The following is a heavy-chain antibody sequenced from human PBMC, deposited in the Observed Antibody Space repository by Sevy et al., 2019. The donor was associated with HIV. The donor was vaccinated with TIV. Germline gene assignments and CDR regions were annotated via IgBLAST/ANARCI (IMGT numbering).Heavy chain of an antibody. CDR1: GGTSSSYA. D-gene: IGHD2-15*01. CDR2: IIPFIGTG. CDR3: ATEKGRSGEHLGWEAFDI. V-gene: IGHV1-69*13. Sequence: ASVKVSCKASGGTSSSYAISWVRQAPGQGLEWMGGIIPFIGTGNYAQKFQGRVTITADESTSTAYMELTSLRSEDTAVYYCATEKGRSGEHLGWEAFDIWGQGTMVTVSS. J-gene: IGHJ3*02.